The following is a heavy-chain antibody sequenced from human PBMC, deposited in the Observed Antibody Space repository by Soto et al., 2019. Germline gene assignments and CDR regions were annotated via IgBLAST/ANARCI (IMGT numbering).Heavy chain of an antibody. D-gene: IGHD2-8*01. CDR2: IYYSGST. V-gene: IGHV4-59*01. Sequence: SETLSLTCTVSGGSISSYYWSWIRQPPGKGLEWIGYIYYSGSTNYNPSLKSRVTISVDTSKNQFSLKLSSVTAADTAVYYCARDKINGLFDYWGQGTLVTVS. CDR1: GGSISSYY. J-gene: IGHJ4*02. CDR3: ARDKINGLFDY.